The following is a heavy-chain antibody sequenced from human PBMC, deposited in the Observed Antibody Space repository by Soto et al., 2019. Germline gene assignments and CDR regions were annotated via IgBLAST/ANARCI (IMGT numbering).Heavy chain of an antibody. V-gene: IGHV4-39*01. D-gene: IGHD3-22*01. CDR1: GGSISSSSYY. Sequence: SETLSLTCTVSGGSISSSSYYWGWIRQPPGRGLEWIGSIYYSGSTYYNPSLKSRVTISVDRSKNQFSLKLSSVTAADTAVYYCARHRFRYYDSSYSHFDYWGQGTLVTVSS. CDR2: IYYSGST. J-gene: IGHJ4*02. CDR3: ARHRFRYYDSSYSHFDY.